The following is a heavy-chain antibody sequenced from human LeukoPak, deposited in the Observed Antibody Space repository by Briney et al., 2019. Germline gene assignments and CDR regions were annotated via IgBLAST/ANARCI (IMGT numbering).Heavy chain of an antibody. Sequence: ASVKVSCKATGYTFTGYYMHWVRQAPGQGLEWMGRINPNSGGTNYAQKFQGRVTMTRDTSISTAYMELSRLRSDDTAVYYCARGRYSSSWYEFDYWGQGTLVTVSS. CDR3: ARGRYSSSWYEFDY. D-gene: IGHD6-13*01. CDR1: GYTFTGYY. CDR2: INPNSGGT. J-gene: IGHJ4*02. V-gene: IGHV1-2*06.